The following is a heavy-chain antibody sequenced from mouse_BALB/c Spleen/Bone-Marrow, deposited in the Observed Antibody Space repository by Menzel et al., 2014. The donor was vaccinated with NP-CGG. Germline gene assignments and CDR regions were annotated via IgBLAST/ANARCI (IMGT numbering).Heavy chain of an antibody. CDR1: GFSLTSYG. D-gene: IGHD1-1*01. CDR2: IWRGGST. CDR3: AKNQGSFYYGSSHWYFDV. J-gene: IGHJ1*01. V-gene: IGHV2-5*01. Sequence: VKVVDSGPGLVQPSQSLSITCTVSGFSLTSYGVHWVRQSPGKGLEWLGVIWRGGSTDYNAAFMSRLSITKDNSKSQVFFKMNSLQADDTAIYYCAKNQGSFYYGSSHWYFDVWGAGTTVTVSS.